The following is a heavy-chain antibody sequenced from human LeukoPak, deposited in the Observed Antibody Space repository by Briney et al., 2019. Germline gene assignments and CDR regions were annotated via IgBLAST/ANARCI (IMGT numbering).Heavy chain of an antibody. J-gene: IGHJ4*02. Sequence: GGSLRLSCTASGFTFSFYMMHRVRHAPGKRLEWVSSISTSSSHIFYADSLRGRCTVSRDYAKSSLYTQMNNLRAEDAAVYYCERDDNWNDKPLDWRGQGTLVTVSS. CDR1: GFTFSFYM. D-gene: IGHD1-20*01. V-gene: IGHV3-21*01. CDR3: ERDDNWNDKPLDW. CDR2: ISTSSSHI.